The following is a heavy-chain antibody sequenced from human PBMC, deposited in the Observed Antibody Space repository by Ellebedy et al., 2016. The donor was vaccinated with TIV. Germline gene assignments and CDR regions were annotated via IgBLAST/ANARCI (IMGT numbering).Heavy chain of an antibody. CDR1: GGSISSYY. CDR2: IYYSGST. J-gene: IGHJ4*02. Sequence: SETLSLTCTVSGGSISSYYWSWIRQPPGKGLEWIGYIYYSGSTNYNPSLKSRVTISVDTSKNQFSLKLSSVTAADTAVYYCARSNYYDSSGLDYWGQGTLVTVSS. D-gene: IGHD3-22*01. CDR3: ARSNYYDSSGLDY. V-gene: IGHV4-59*01.